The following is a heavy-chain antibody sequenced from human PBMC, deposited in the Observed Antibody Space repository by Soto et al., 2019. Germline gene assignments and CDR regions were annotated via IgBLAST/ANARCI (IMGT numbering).Heavy chain of an antibody. CDR2: VYHSGST. CDR3: ARAPRARATGRHFFDP. CDR1: GGSISDTNYY. Sequence: SETLSLTCSVSGGSISDTNYYWGWIRRPPGKGLEWIGTVYHSGSTYYNPSLNSRITISIDTSSDDFSLNVSSVTAADTAVYYCARAPRARATGRHFFDPWGPGTLVTVSS. J-gene: IGHJ5*02. D-gene: IGHD6-13*01. V-gene: IGHV4-39*02.